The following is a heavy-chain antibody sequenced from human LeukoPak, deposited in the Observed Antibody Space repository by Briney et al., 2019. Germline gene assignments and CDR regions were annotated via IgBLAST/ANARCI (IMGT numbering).Heavy chain of an antibody. J-gene: IGHJ4*02. Sequence: ASVKVSRKASGYTFTGYYMHWVRQAPGQGLEWMGWINPNSGGTNYAQKFQGRVTMTRDTSISTAYMELSGLRSDDTAVYYCARDLYDSSGLGGYWGQGTLVTVSS. CDR2: INPNSGGT. D-gene: IGHD3-22*01. CDR3: ARDLYDSSGLGGY. V-gene: IGHV1-2*02. CDR1: GYTFTGYY.